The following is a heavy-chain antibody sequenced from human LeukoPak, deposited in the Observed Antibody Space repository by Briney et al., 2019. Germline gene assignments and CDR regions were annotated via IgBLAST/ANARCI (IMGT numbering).Heavy chain of an antibody. CDR1: GFTFSSYG. CDR2: ISYDGSNK. D-gene: IGHD6-13*01. V-gene: IGHV3-30*18. CDR3: AKDRALAAAGTDY. Sequence: PAGGSLRLSCAASGFTFSSYGMHWVRQAPGKGLEWVAVISYDGSNKYYADSVKGRFTISRDNSKNTLYLQMNSLRAEDTAVYYCAKDRALAAAGTDYWGQGTLVTVSS. J-gene: IGHJ4*02.